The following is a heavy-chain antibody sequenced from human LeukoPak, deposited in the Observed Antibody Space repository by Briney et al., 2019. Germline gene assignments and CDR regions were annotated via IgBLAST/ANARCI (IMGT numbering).Heavy chain of an antibody. CDR2: IYPGDSDT. Sequence: GESLKISCKGSGYSFTTYWIGWVRQMPGKGLEWMGIIYPGDSDTRYSPSFQGEVTISADKSISTAYLQWSSLKASDTAMYYCARHILGYSGHLDYWGQGTLVTVSS. V-gene: IGHV5-51*01. J-gene: IGHJ4*02. D-gene: IGHD5-12*01. CDR1: GYSFTTYW. CDR3: ARHILGYSGHLDY.